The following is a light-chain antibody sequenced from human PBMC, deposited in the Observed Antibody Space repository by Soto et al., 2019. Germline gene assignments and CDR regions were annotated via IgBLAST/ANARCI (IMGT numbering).Light chain of an antibody. V-gene: IGKV1-5*01. CDR2: DAS. J-gene: IGKJ1*01. Sequence: DIPMTQSPCTLSASVGDRLTITCRASQSVSSRLAWYQQRPGKAPKLLIFDASSLESGVPSRFSGSGSGTEFTLTISSLQPDDFATYYCQQYSSYSKTFGQGTKVDIK. CDR1: QSVSSR. CDR3: QQYSSYSKT.